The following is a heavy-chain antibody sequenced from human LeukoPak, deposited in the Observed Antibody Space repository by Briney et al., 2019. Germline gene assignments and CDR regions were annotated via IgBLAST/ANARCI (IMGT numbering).Heavy chain of an antibody. V-gene: IGHV1-69*13. CDR2: IIPIFGTA. J-gene: IGHJ4*02. CDR3: ARDLDDFSSGWLRPFDY. D-gene: IGHD6-19*01. Sequence: SVKVSCKASGGTFSSYAISWVRQAPGQGLEWMGGIIPIFGTANYAQKFQGRVTITADESTSTAYMELSSLRSEDTAVYYCARDLDDFSSGWLRPFDYWGQGTLVTVSS. CDR1: GGTFSSYA.